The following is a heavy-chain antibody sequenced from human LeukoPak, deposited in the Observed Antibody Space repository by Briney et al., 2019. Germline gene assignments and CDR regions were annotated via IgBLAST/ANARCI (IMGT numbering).Heavy chain of an antibody. D-gene: IGHD1-26*01. J-gene: IGHJ5*02. CDR2: ISGSGGST. V-gene: IGHV3-23*01. CDR1: GFTFSSYA. CDR3: AKDRHTREAKNWFDP. Sequence: PGGSLRLSCAASGFTFSSYAMSWIRQAPGKGLEWVSAISGSGGSTYYADSVKGRFTISRDNSKNTLYLQMNSLRAEDTAVYYRAKDRHTREAKNWFDPWGQGTLVTVSS.